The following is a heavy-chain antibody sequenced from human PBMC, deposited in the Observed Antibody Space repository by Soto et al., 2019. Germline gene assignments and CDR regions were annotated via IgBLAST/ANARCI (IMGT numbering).Heavy chain of an antibody. D-gene: IGHD6-19*01. J-gene: IGHJ4*02. CDR3: TRLMYSGACYVDY. CDR2: TRNKANSYTT. V-gene: IGHV3-72*01. Sequence: EVQLVESGGGLVQPGGSLRLSCAASGFTFSDHYMDWVRQAPGKGLEWVGRTRNKANSYTTEYAASVKGRFTISRDDLKISLYLQMNSLKAEDTAVYYCTRLMYSGACYVDYWGQGTLVTVSS. CDR1: GFTFSDHY.